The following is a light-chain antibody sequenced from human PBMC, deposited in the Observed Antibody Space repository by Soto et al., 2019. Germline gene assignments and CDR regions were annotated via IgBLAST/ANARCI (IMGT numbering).Light chain of an antibody. Sequence: DIQMTQSPSTLSASVGDRVTITCRASQSISSWLAWYQQKPGKAPKLLIYDASSLESGVPSRFSGSGSGKEFPRTISSLQPDDFATYYCKQYNSYPLTFGGGTKVDIK. CDR2: DAS. V-gene: IGKV1-5*01. J-gene: IGKJ4*01. CDR3: KQYNSYPLT. CDR1: QSISSW.